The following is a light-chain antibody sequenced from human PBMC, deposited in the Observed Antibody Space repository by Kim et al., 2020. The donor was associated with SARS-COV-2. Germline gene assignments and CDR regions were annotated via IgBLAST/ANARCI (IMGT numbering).Light chain of an antibody. J-gene: IGKJ4*01. CDR1: QSVSSN. CDR3: QQYNQWPLT. Sequence: VSPGEGATPSCRASQSVSSNVAWYQQKPGQAPRLLMYGASTRAAGIPARFSGSVSGTEFTLIISSLQSEDFAVYFCQQYNQWPLTFGGGTKVDIK. CDR2: GAS. V-gene: IGKV3D-15*01.